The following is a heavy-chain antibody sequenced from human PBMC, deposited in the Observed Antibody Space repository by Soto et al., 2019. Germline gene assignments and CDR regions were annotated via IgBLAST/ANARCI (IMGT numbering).Heavy chain of an antibody. D-gene: IGHD6-6*01. CDR1: GYNFAGYW. CDR3: ASGSSSEYYYYGMDV. Sequence: GESLKISCKGSGYNFAGYWIAWVRQMPGKGLELMGIIYPGDSDTRYSPSFQGQVTISADKSISTAYLQWSSPKASDTAMYYCASGSSSEYYYYGMDVWGQGTTVSVSS. V-gene: IGHV5-51*01. J-gene: IGHJ6*02. CDR2: IYPGDSDT.